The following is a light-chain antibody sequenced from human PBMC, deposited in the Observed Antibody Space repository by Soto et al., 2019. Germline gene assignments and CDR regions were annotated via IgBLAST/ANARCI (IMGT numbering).Light chain of an antibody. CDR1: QSVSSY. V-gene: IGKV3-11*01. CDR2: DAS. J-gene: IGKJ4*01. CDR3: QQRSDWQLT. Sequence: EIVMTQSPATLSVSPGERATLSCMASQSVSSYLAWYQQKPGQAPRLLIYDASNRATGIPARFSGSGSGTDCTLTISSLEPEDFAVYYCQQRSDWQLTFGGGTKVDIK.